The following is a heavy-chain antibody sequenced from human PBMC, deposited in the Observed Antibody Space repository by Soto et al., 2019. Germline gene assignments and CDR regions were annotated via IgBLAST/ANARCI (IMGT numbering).Heavy chain of an antibody. Sequence: PGGSLRLSCAASGFIFTSYSMVWVRQAPGKGLEWVSSISSGSDSIYYADSVKGRFTISRDNAQNSLYLQMNSLTSEDTALYYCARDLLSASGWYAPAYWGRGSLVTVSS. V-gene: IGHV3-21*04. CDR2: ISSGSDSI. CDR3: ARDLLSASGWYAPAY. D-gene: IGHD6-19*01. J-gene: IGHJ4*02. CDR1: GFIFTSYS.